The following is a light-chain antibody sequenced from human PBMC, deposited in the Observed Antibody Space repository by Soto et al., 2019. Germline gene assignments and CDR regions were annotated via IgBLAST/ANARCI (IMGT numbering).Light chain of an antibody. Sequence: IDLTQSPGTLSLSPGERATLSCRASQSVSSSYLAWYQQKPGQAPRLLIYGASSRATGIPDRFSGSGSGTDFTLTISRLEPEDFAVYYCQQYGSSLLTFGGGTQGGYQ. CDR1: QSVSSSY. CDR3: QQYGSSLLT. V-gene: IGKV3-20*01. J-gene: IGKJ4*01. CDR2: GAS.